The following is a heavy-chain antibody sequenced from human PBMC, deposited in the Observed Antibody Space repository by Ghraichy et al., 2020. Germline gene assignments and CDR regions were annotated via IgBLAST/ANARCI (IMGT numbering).Heavy chain of an antibody. CDR2: INHSGST. Sequence: SETLSLTCAVYGGSFSGYYWSWIRQPPGKGLEWIGEINHSGSTNYNPSLKSRVTISVDTSKNQFSLKLSSVTAADTAVYYCASGDYYGSGSYYNFDYWGQGTLVTVSS. CDR1: GGSFSGYY. J-gene: IGHJ4*02. D-gene: IGHD3-10*01. CDR3: ASGDYYGSGSYYNFDY. V-gene: IGHV4-34*01.